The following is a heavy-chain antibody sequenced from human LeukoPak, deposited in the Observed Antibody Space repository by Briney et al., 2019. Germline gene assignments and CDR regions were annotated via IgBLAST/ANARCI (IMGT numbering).Heavy chain of an antibody. CDR3: ARSGAVATIWVLGY. V-gene: IGHV3-48*01. CDR1: GFTFSSYS. D-gene: IGHD5-12*01. CDR2: ISSSSSTI. J-gene: IGHJ4*02. Sequence: PGGSLRLSCAASGFTFSSYSMNWVRQAPGKGLEWVSYISSSSSTIYYADSVKGRFTISRDNAKNSLYLQMNSLRAEDTAVYYCARSGAVATIWVLGYWGQGTLVTVSS.